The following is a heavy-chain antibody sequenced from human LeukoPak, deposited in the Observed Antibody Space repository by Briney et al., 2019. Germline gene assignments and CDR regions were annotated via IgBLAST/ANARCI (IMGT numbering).Heavy chain of an antibody. CDR2: IYTDGST. CDR1: GRSISPYF. Sequence: SETLSLTCTVSGRSISPYFWSWVRQPPGKGLEWIGYIYTDGSTKYNPSLKSRVTISLDASKNQFSLKLSSVTAADTAVYYCARRQTYFDYWGQGTLVTVSS. V-gene: IGHV4-4*09. J-gene: IGHJ4*02. CDR3: ARRQTYFDY.